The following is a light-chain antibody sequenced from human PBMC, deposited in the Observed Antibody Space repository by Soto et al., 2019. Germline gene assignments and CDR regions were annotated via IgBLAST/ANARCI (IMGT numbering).Light chain of an antibody. CDR2: KAS. J-gene: IGKJ1*01. CDR3: QQYYNYST. CDR1: QSISSW. Sequence: DIQMTQSPSTLSASVGGRVTITCRASQSISSWLAWYQQKPGKAPKLLIYKASTLKSGVPSRFSGSGSGTEFTLTISSLQPDDFATYFCQQYYNYSTFGQGTKVDIK. V-gene: IGKV1-5*03.